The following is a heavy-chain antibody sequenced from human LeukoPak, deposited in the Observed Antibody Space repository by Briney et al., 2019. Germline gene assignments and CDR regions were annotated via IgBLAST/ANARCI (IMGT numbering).Heavy chain of an antibody. J-gene: IGHJ4*02. V-gene: IGHV4-39*01. CDR1: GGSVSSYY. CDR2: IYYSGST. CDR3: ARHSFGSGSFASGYFDY. D-gene: IGHD3-10*01. Sequence: PSETLSLTCTVSGGSVSSYYWGWIRQPPGKGLEWIGSIYYSGSTYYNPSLKSRVTISVDTSKNQFSLKLSSVTAADTAVYYCARHSFGSGSFASGYFDYWGQGTLVTVSS.